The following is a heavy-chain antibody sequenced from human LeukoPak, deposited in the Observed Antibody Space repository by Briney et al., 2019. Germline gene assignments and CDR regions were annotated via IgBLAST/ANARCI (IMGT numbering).Heavy chain of an antibody. CDR1: GGSISSYY. J-gene: IGHJ6*02. CDR3: ARDSIISSGMDV. V-gene: IGHV4-59*01. Sequence: SETLSLTCTVSGGSISSYYWSWIRQPPGKGLEWIGYIYYSGSTNYNPSLKCRVTISVDTSKNQFSLKLSSVTAADTAVYYCARDSIISSGMDVWGQGTTVTVSS. D-gene: IGHD2/OR15-2a*01. CDR2: IYYSGST.